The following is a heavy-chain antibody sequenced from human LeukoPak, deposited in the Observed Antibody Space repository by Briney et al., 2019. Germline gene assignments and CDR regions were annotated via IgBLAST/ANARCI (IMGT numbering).Heavy chain of an antibody. J-gene: IGHJ4*02. CDR3: ARHYYDSSGLAYYFDY. CDR2: VRYSGKT. Sequence: SETLSLTCTVSGGSTSSTSSYWGWIRQPPGKGLEWIGSVRYSGKTYYNPSLKSRVTMSLDTSKNQSSLRLTSVTAADTAVYSCARHYYDSSGLAYYFDYWGQGTLVTVSS. CDR1: GGSTSSTSSY. D-gene: IGHD3-22*01. V-gene: IGHV4-39*01.